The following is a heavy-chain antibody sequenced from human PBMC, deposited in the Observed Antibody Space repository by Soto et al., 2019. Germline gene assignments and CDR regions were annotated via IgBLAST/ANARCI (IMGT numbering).Heavy chain of an antibody. CDR2: ISGSGGST. J-gene: IGHJ4*02. D-gene: IGHD1-26*01. Sequence: GGSLRLSCAASGFTFSSYAMSWVRQAPGKGLEWVSAISGSGGSTYYADSVKGRFTISRGNSKNTLYLQMNSLRAEDTAVYYCAKSGSYLGATFYYFDYWGQGTLVTVSS. V-gene: IGHV3-23*01. CDR1: GFTFSSYA. CDR3: AKSGSYLGATFYYFDY.